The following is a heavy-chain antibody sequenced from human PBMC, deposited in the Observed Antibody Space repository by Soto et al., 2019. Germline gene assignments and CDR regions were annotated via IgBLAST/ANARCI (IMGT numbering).Heavy chain of an antibody. J-gene: IGHJ6*02. V-gene: IGHV4-34*01. CDR2: INHSGST. CDR3: ARYNGSGMDYYGMDV. Sequence: SETLSLTCAVYGGSFSGYYWSWIRQPPGKGLEWIGEINHSGSTNYNPSLKSRVTISVDTSKNQFSLKLSSVTAADTAVYYCARYNGSGMDYYGMDVWGQGTTVTVAS. CDR1: GGSFSGYY. D-gene: IGHD3-10*01.